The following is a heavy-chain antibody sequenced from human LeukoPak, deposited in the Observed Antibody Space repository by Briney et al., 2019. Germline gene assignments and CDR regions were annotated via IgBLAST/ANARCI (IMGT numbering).Heavy chain of an antibody. J-gene: IGHJ3*02. CDR2: ISSSSSTI. CDR1: GFTFSSYS. V-gene: IGHV3-48*04. Sequence: GGSLRLSCAASGFTFSSYSMNWVRQAPGKGLEWVSYISSSSSTIYYADSVKGRFTISRDNAKNSLYLQMNSLRAEDTAVYYCARDPGRYCSGGSCPGAFDIWGQGTMVTVSS. D-gene: IGHD2-15*01. CDR3: ARDPGRYCSGGSCPGAFDI.